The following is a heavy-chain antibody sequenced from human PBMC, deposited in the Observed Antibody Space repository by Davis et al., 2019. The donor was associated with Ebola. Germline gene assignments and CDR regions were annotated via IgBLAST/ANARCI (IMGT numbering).Heavy chain of an antibody. CDR3: ARTPTYYPNYYFDY. CDR2: IIPIFGTA. D-gene: IGHD3-10*01. Sequence: SVKVSCKASGGTFSSYAISWVRQAPGQGLEWWGGIIPIFGTANYAQKFQGRVTITADESTSTAYMVLSSRRSEDTAVYYCARTPTYYPNYYFDYWGQGTLVTVSS. V-gene: IGHV1-69*13. CDR1: GGTFSSYA. J-gene: IGHJ4*02.